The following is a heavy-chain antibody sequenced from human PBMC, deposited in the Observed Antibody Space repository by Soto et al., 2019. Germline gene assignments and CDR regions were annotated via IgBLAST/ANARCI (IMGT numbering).Heavy chain of an antibody. D-gene: IGHD3-9*01. V-gene: IGHV3-43D*04. CDR1: GFTFDDYA. J-gene: IGHJ4*02. Sequence: EVQLVESGGVVVQPGGSLRLSCAASGFTFDDYAMHWVRQAPGKGLEWVSLISWDGGSTYYADSVKGRFTISRDNSKNSLYLQMNSLRAEDTALYYCAKSFSGAYDILNYYFDYWGQGTLVTVSS. CDR2: ISWDGGST. CDR3: AKSFSGAYDILNYYFDY.